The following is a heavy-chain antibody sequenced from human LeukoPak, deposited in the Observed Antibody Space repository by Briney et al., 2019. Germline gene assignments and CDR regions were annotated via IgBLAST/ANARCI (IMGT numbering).Heavy chain of an antibody. CDR1: GFTFSSYA. V-gene: IGHV3-23*01. Sequence: GGSLRLSCAASGFTFSSYAMSWVRQAPGKGLEWVSAISRSGDSTYYADSVKGRFTISRDNAKNSLYLQMNSLRAEDTAVYYCARGYYDSNAQLFDYWGQGTLVTVSS. J-gene: IGHJ4*02. CDR2: ISRSGDST. CDR3: ARGYYDSNAQLFDY. D-gene: IGHD3-22*01.